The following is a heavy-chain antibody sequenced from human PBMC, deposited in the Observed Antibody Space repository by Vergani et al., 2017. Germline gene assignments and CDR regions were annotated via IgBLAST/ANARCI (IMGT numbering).Heavy chain of an antibody. V-gene: IGHV4-4*08. Sequence: QVQLQESGPGLVKPSETLSLTCTVSGGSISSYYWSWIRQPPGKGLEWIGGIYNSGNGDSSSSLKSRVTISADTSKNQFSLRLTSVTAADTAVYYCASGKYYSDSTSHFRGRYFDVWGRGTLVTVPS. CDR1: GGSISSYY. CDR2: IYNSGNG. CDR3: ASGKYYSDSTSHFRGRYFDV. D-gene: IGHD3-16*01. J-gene: IGHJ2*01.